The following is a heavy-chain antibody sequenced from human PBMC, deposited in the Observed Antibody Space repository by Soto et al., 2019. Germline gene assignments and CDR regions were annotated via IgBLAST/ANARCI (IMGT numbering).Heavy chain of an antibody. CDR1: GVSVRSDGYY. Sequence: SLSLTCTVSGVSVRSDGYYWTWIRQPPGKGLEWIGYIHYSGSTNYNPSLKSRVTISVDTPKNQFSLKLSSVSAADTAVYYCAYWYPRRWSTFDYWGKGPLVTLSS. CDR3: AYWYPRRWSTFDY. V-gene: IGHV4-61*08. CDR2: IHYSGST. J-gene: IGHJ4*02. D-gene: IGHD2-15*01.